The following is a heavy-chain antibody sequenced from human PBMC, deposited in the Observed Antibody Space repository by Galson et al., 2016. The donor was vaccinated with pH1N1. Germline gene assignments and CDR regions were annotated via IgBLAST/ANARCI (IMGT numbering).Heavy chain of an antibody. D-gene: IGHD3-10*01. J-gene: IGHJ4*02. CDR2: IYRGGST. CDR1: GFSVSNNH. V-gene: IGHV3-53*01. Sequence: LRLSCAPSGFSVSNNHMSWVRQAPGKGLEWVSVIYRGGSTYYADSLEGRFTIPRDDSKNMLYLQMNSLRVDDTAIYYCTGTLLSFGEPNNADFWGQGTQVTVSS. CDR3: TGTLLSFGEPNNADF.